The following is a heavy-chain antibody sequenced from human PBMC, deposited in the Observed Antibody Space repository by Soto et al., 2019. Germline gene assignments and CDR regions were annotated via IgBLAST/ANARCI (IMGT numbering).Heavy chain of an antibody. CDR2: IIPILGIA. V-gene: IGHV1-69*02. CDR3: VMEYCSSTSCYRDY. J-gene: IGHJ4*02. Sequence: QVQLVQSGAEVKKPGSSVKVSCKASGGTFSSYTISWVRQAPGQGLEWMGRIIPILGIANYAQKFQGRVTITADKSTSPAYMELSSLRSEDTAVYYCVMEYCSSTSCYRDYWGQGTLVTVPS. CDR1: GGTFSSYT. D-gene: IGHD2-2*02.